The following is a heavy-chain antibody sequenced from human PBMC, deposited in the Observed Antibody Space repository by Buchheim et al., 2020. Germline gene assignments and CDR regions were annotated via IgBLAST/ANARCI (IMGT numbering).Heavy chain of an antibody. V-gene: IGHV3-23*01. Sequence: EVQLLESGGGLVQPGGSLRISCAASGFTFSSYGMNWVRQVAGKGLEWVSGISGRGDSTYYADSVKGRFTISRDNYNNMLYLQMNSLRAEDTAVYYCAKSYYNTGSLLRYFDYWGQGTL. D-gene: IGHD3-10*01. CDR3: AKSYYNTGSLLRYFDY. J-gene: IGHJ4*02. CDR2: ISGRGDST. CDR1: GFTFSSYG.